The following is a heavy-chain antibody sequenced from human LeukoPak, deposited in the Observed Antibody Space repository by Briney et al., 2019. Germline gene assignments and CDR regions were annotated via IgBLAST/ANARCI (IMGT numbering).Heavy chain of an antibody. CDR1: GGSISRYY. V-gene: IGHV4-59*01. CDR3: ARETSQKGAHYMDV. D-gene: IGHD3-16*01. CDR2: IYYSGST. Sequence: SETLSLTCIVSGGSISRYYWNWIRQPPGKGLEWIGYIYYSGSTNYNPSLKSRLTISVDTSKNQFSLKLSSATAADTAVYYCARETSQKGAHYMDVWGKGTTVTISS. J-gene: IGHJ6*03.